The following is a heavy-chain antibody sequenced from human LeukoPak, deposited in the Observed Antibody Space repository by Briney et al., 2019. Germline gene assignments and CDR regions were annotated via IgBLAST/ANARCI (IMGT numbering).Heavy chain of an antibody. D-gene: IGHD2-2*03. CDR1: GFTFTNYA. CDR2: ISSSGSAK. V-gene: IGHV3-48*02. CDR3: ASGSGH. J-gene: IGHJ4*02. Sequence: GGSLRLSCAASGFTFTNYAIHWVRQAPGKGLEWVSHISSSGSAKYYADSVKGRFTISRDNAKNSLYLQMNSLRDEDTAVFYCASGSGHWGQGTLVTVSS.